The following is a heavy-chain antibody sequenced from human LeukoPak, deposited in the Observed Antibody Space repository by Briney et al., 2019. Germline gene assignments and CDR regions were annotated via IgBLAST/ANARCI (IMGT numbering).Heavy chain of an antibody. CDR3: VKGDDYGDY. CDR2: ISGDASGT. Sequence: RGSLRLSCVVSGITFEDYAMQWVRQVPGKGLEWVSLISGDASGTYYADSVKGRFTISRDNSKNSLYLQMNSLRSEDAALYYCVKGDDYGDYWCQGTLVTVSS. CDR1: GITFEDYA. J-gene: IGHJ4*02. V-gene: IGHV3-43*02.